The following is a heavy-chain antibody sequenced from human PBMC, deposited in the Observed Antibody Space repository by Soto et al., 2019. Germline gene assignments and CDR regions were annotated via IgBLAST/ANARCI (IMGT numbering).Heavy chain of an antibody. Sequence: QVQLVESGGGVVQPGTSLRLSCEASGFIFSNYGMHWVRQAPGKGLEWVTVMWYDGSNEDYADSVKGRFTISRDNSKNTLYIQMNSLRADDTAVYYCARGGYTYGLYWGYFDLWGRGTLVTVSS. V-gene: IGHV3-33*01. CDR1: GFIFSNYG. CDR3: ARGGYTYGLYWGYFDL. J-gene: IGHJ2*01. CDR2: MWYDGSNE. D-gene: IGHD5-18*01.